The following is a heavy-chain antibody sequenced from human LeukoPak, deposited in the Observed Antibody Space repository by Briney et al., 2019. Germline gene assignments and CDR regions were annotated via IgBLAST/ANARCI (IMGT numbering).Heavy chain of an antibody. Sequence: SETLSLTCAVSGGSISSSNWWSWVRQPPGKGLEWIGEIYHSGSTNYNPSLKSRATISVDKSKNQFSLKLSSVTAADTAVYYCARVRGRAVAGTMDQYYFDYWGQGTLVTASS. J-gene: IGHJ4*02. V-gene: IGHV4-4*02. CDR3: ARVRGRAVAGTMDQYYFDY. CDR1: GGSISSSNW. CDR2: IYHSGST. D-gene: IGHD6-19*01.